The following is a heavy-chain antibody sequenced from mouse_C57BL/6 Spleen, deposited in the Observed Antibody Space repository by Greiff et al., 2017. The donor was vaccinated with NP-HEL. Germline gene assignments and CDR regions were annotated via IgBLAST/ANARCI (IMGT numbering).Heavy chain of an antibody. CDR3: APYYGSSPFAY. D-gene: IGHD1-1*01. CDR1: GYTFTSYW. CDR2: INPSSGYT. Sequence: VQGVESGAELAKPGASVKLSCKASGYTFTSYWMHWVKQRPGQGLEWIGYINPSSGYTKYNQKFKDKATLTADKSSSTAYMQLSSLTYEDSAVYYCAPYYGSSPFAYWGQGTLVTVSA. J-gene: IGHJ3*01. V-gene: IGHV1-7*01.